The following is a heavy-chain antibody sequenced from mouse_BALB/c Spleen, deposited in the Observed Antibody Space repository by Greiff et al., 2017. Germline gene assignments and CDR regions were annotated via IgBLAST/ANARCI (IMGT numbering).Heavy chain of an antibody. J-gene: IGHJ2*01. V-gene: IGHV5-6-5*01. CDR3: ARHEGVITTEYYFDY. D-gene: IGHD2-4*01. Sequence: SVKGRFTISRDNARNILYLQMSSLRSEDTAMYYCARHEGVITTEYYFDYWGQGTTLTVSS.